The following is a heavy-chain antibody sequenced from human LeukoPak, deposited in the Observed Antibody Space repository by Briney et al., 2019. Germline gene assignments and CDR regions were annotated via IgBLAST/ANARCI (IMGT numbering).Heavy chain of an antibody. V-gene: IGHV1-18*01. CDR1: GYTLTSYG. D-gene: IGHD3-10*01. CDR3: ARAHVLLWFGEPKAYWFDP. J-gene: IGHJ5*02. CDR2: ISAYNGNT. Sequence: ASVKVSCKASGYTLTSYGISWVRQAPGQGLEWMGWISAYNGNTNYAQKLQGRVTMTTDTSTSTAYMELRSLRSDDTAVYYCARAHVLLWFGEPKAYWFDPWGQGTLVTVSS.